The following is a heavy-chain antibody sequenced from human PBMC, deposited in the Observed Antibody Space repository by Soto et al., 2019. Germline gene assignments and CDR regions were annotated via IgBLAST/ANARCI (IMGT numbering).Heavy chain of an antibody. CDR3: ARGEAVGMATISHYYYYGMDV. V-gene: IGHV4-61*01. D-gene: IGHD5-12*01. CDR1: GGSVSSGSYY. CDR2: IYYSGST. Sequence: PSETLSLTCTVSGGSVSSGSYYWSWIRQPPGKGLEWIGYIYYSGSTNYNPSLKSRVTISVDTSKNQFSLKPSSVTAADTAVYYCARGEAVGMATISHYYYYGMDVWGQGTTVTVSS. J-gene: IGHJ6*02.